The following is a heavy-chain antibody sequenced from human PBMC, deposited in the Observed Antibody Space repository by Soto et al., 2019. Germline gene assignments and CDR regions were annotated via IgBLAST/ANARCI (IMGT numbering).Heavy chain of an antibody. Sequence: QVRLQESGPGLVKPSGTLSLTCAVSGGSISSSNWWSWVRQPPGKGLEWIGEMYHSGSTNHNPSLKSRVTISVDKSKNQFSLKLSSVTAADTAVYYCARAHCSGGSCYSVQHWFDPWGQGTLVTVSS. D-gene: IGHD2-15*01. J-gene: IGHJ5*02. CDR1: GGSISSSNW. CDR3: ARAHCSGGSCYSVQHWFDP. CDR2: MYHSGST. V-gene: IGHV4-4*02.